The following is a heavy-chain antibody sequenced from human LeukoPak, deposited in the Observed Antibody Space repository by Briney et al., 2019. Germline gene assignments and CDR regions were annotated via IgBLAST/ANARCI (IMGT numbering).Heavy chain of an antibody. CDR1: VFADSVSSKS. CDR3: SVAGS. J-gene: IGHJ4*02. CDR2: IYTSGRT. D-gene: IGHD2-15*01. V-gene: IGHV4-4*09. Sequence: SETLSLTCTVTVFADSVSSKSWSWIRQPPGEGLEWISYIYTSGRTSYKPSLGSRVTISVDTSKNQFSRTLSSVTAGDTAVYYCSVAGSWGQGTLVTVS.